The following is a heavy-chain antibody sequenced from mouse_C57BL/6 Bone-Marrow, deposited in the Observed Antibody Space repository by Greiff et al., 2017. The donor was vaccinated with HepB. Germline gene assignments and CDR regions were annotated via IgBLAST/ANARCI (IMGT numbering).Heavy chain of an antibody. J-gene: IGHJ3*01. CDR2: IDPSDSET. Sequence: QVQLQQPGAELVRPGSSVKLSCKASGYTFTSYWMHWVKQRPIQGLEWIGNIDPSDSETHYNQKFKDKATLTVDKSSSTAYMQLSSLTSEDSAVYYCATFMTTVKRAYWGQGTLVTVSA. CDR3: ATFMTTVKRAY. CDR1: GYTFTSYW. V-gene: IGHV1-52*01. D-gene: IGHD1-1*01.